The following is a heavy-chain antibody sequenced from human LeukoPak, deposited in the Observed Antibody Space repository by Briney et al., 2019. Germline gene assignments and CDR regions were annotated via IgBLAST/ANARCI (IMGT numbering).Heavy chain of an antibody. Sequence: GGSLRLSCTTSGLTFRDHALSWFRQAPGKGLEWVGLIKSKAHVETIETAASVSGRFTISRDDVTSIAYLQMNNLKTEDTAVYYCSRDYSIVKTTVFLDYWGQGTLVTVSS. V-gene: IGHV3-49*03. CDR3: SRDYSIVKTTVFLDY. D-gene: IGHD1-7*01. CDR2: IKSKAHVETI. CDR1: GLTFRDHA. J-gene: IGHJ4*02.